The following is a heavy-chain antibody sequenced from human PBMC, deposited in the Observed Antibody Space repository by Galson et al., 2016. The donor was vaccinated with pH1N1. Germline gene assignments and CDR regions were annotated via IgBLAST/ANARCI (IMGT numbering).Heavy chain of an antibody. CDR3: ARDLGSTGYLKY. J-gene: IGHJ1*01. V-gene: IGHV3-7*05. CDR2: IKHDASEK. D-gene: IGHD3-9*01. Sequence: SLRLSRAASGFTFNNYWMTWVRQAPGKGLEWVANIKHDASEKYYVDSVKGRFTISRDNAKKSLYLEMGSLRAEDTAVYYCARDLGSTGYLKYWGQGILVIVSA. CDR1: GFTFNNYW.